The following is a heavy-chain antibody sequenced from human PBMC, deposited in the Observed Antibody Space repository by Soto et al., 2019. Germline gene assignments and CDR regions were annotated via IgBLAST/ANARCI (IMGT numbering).Heavy chain of an antibody. CDR2: IYSSGIT. D-gene: IGHD2-21*02. J-gene: IGHJ4*02. Sequence: SETLSLTCNVSGGSISSYYWNWIRQSPGKGLEWIGYIYSSGITNYNPSLKSRVTISLDTTRNQLSLKLSSATTADTAVYYCAGGVTSTLRGRRLDYWGQGTLVTVSS. CDR3: AGGVTSTLRGRRLDY. V-gene: IGHV4-59*01. CDR1: GGSISSYY.